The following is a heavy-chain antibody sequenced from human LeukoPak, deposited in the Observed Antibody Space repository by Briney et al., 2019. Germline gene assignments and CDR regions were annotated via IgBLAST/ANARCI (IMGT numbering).Heavy chain of an antibody. CDR3: AKDPGYSSSWGFDY. Sequence: GGSLRLSCAASGFTFSSYGMHWVRQAPGKGLEWVVVISYDGSNKYYAESVKGRFTISRDNSKNTLYLQMNSLRAEDTAVYYCAKDPGYSSSWGFDYWGQGTLVTVSS. V-gene: IGHV3-30*18. CDR1: GFTFSSYG. J-gene: IGHJ4*02. D-gene: IGHD6-13*01. CDR2: ISYDGSNK.